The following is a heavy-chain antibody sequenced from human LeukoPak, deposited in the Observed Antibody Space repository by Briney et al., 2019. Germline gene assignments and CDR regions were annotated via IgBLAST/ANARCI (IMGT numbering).Heavy chain of an antibody. D-gene: IGHD3-22*01. CDR1: GFTFSSYS. CDR3: ARDQAYYDSSGYYVDY. CDR2: ISSSSSYI. V-gene: IGHV3-21*01. J-gene: IGHJ4*02. Sequence: GGSLRLSCAASGFTFSSYSMNWVRQAPGKGLEWVSSISSSSSYIYYADSVKGRFTTSRDNAKNSLYLQMNSLRAEDTAVYYCARDQAYYDSSGYYVDYWGQGTLVTVSS.